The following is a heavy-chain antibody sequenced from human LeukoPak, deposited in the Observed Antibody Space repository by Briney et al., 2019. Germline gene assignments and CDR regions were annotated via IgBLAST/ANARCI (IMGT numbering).Heavy chain of an antibody. D-gene: IGHD6-19*01. CDR1: GFTFSSYA. V-gene: IGHV3-23*01. J-gene: IGHJ4*02. Sequence: GGSLRLSCAASGFTFSSYAMSWVRQAPGKGLEWVSAISGSGGSTYYADSVKGRFTISRDNSKNSLYLQMNSLRADDTAVYYCAREPRGGWSFDCWGQGTLVTVSS. CDR2: ISGSGGST. CDR3: AREPRGGWSFDC.